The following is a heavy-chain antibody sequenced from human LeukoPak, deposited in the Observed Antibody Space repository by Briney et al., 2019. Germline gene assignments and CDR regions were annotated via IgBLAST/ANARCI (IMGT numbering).Heavy chain of an antibody. CDR2: IWYDGSNK. J-gene: IGHJ4*02. CDR1: GFTFSSYG. CDR3: AKIPAVTGLAHFDY. V-gene: IGHV3-33*06. Sequence: GGSLRLSCAASGFTFSSYGMHWVRQAPGKGLEWVAVIWYDGSNKYYADSVKGRFTISRDNSKNTLYLQMNSLRAEDTAVYYCAKIPAVTGLAHFDYWGQGSQVTVSS. D-gene: IGHD4-17*01.